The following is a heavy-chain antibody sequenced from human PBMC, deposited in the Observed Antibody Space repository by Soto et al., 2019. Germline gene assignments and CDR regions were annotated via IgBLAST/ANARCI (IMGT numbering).Heavy chain of an antibody. V-gene: IGHV4-39*01. CDR3: ARRGAYYDFWSGYYGMDV. CDR1: GGSISSRRYY. Sequence: SETPSLTCTVSGGSISSRRYYWGWIRQPPGKGLEWIGSIYYSGSTYYNPSLKSRVTISVDTSKNQFSLKLSSVTAADTAVYYCARRGAYYDFWSGYYGMDVWGQGTTVTVS. J-gene: IGHJ6*02. D-gene: IGHD3-3*01. CDR2: IYYSGST.